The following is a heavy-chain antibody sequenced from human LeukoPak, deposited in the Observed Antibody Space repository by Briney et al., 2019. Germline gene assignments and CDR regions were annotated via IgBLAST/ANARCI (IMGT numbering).Heavy chain of an antibody. Sequence: GGSLRLSCAASGFTFDTHHMSWVRQTPGKGLEWLSDITGSGGTTHYSDSVTGRFTISRDNSKNTLYLQMDSLRVEDTAVYYCARDQALQLVGDSWGQGTLVSVSS. J-gene: IGHJ4*02. CDR3: ARDQALQLVGDS. V-gene: IGHV3-23*01. CDR1: GFTFDTHH. CDR2: ITGSGGTT. D-gene: IGHD6-13*01.